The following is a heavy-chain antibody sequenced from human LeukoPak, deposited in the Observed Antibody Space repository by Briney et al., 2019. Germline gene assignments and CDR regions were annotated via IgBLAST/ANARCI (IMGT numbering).Heavy chain of an antibody. J-gene: IGHJ4*02. Sequence: ASVKVSCKASGYTFTSNGYGISWVRQAPGQGPEWMGWISAYNGNTNYAQKLQGRVTMTTDTSTSTAYMELRSLRSDDTAVYYCARDPMTTSMVVDYWGQGTLVTVSS. CDR1: GYTFTSNGYG. CDR3: ARDPMTTSMVVDY. V-gene: IGHV1-18*01. D-gene: IGHD4-17*01. CDR2: ISAYNGNT.